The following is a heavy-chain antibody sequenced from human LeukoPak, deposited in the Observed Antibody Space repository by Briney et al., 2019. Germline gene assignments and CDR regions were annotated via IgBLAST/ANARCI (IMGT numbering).Heavy chain of an antibody. CDR2: IKKTGSET. D-gene: IGHD2-15*01. CDR1: GFTFSHFW. Sequence: GGSLRLSCAASGFTFSHFWMSWVRQAPGKGLEWVAYIKKTGSETYYVDSVKGRFTITRDNTRNSLFLQMYSLRAEDAAVYFCAREDGYCSGGNCYSYFDSWGQGTLVTVSS. V-gene: IGHV3-7*01. J-gene: IGHJ4*02. CDR3: AREDGYCSGGNCYSYFDS.